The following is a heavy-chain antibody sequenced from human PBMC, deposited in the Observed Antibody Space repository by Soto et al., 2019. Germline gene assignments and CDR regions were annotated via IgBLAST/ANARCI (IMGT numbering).Heavy chain of an antibody. Sequence: ASVKVSCKASGYTFTSYGISWVRQAPGQGLEWMGWISAYNGYTNYAQKLQGRVTMTTDTSTSTAYVELGSLRSDDTAVYYCARDFDSSGYYYRGNDYWGQGTLVTVSS. D-gene: IGHD3-22*01. CDR3: ARDFDSSGYYYRGNDY. J-gene: IGHJ4*02. CDR2: ISAYNGYT. CDR1: GYTFTSYG. V-gene: IGHV1-18*01.